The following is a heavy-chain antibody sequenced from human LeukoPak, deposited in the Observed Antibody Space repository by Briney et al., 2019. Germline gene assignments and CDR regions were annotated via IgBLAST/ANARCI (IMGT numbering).Heavy chain of an antibody. J-gene: IGHJ4*02. CDR2: IYYSGST. D-gene: IGHD4-17*01. V-gene: IGHV4-61*01. CDR1: GDSISSSSSY. CDR3: ARDNGDYNYDY. Sequence: PSETRSLTCTVSGDSISSSSSYWGWIRQPPGKGLEWIGYIYYSGSTNYNPSLKSRVTISVDTSKNQFSLKLSSVTAADTAVYYCARDNGDYNYDYWGQGTLVTVSS.